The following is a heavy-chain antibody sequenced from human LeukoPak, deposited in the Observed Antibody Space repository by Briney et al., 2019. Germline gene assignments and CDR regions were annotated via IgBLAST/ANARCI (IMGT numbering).Heavy chain of an antibody. Sequence: PSPSLSLTWTVAGGSISSHYSNSIRQPPRKGPEWIAYIYYSGSTNYNPSLKSRVSISVDTSKNQFSLKLTSGTAADTAVYYCARGRGLSGGFELWGQGTLLTVSS. D-gene: IGHD3-10*01. CDR1: GGSISSHY. V-gene: IGHV4-59*11. CDR2: IYYSGST. J-gene: IGHJ5*02. CDR3: ARGRGLSGGFEL.